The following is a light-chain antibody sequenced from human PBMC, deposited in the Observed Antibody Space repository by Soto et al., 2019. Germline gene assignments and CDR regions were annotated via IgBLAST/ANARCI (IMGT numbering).Light chain of an antibody. V-gene: IGLV2-14*01. CDR1: SSDVGAYDF. Sequence: QSALTQPASVSGSPGQSITISCTGTSSDVGAYDFVSWYQHSPGKAPKLVTFDVTHRPPGISDRFSGSKSANTASLTISGLQAADEADYFCSSYTNTRTLVFGTGTKVTVL. CDR3: SSYTNTRTLV. CDR2: DVT. J-gene: IGLJ1*01.